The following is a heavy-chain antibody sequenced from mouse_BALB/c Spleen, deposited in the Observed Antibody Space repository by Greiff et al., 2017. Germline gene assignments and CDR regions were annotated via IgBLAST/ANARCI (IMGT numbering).Heavy chain of an antibody. CDR2: INPNNGCT. D-gene: IGHD2-3*01. J-gene: IGHJ2*01. CDR3: ARRWLLLFDY. Sequence: VQLQQSGPELVKPGASVKIPCKASGYTFTDYNMDWVKQSHGKSLEWIGDINPNNGCTIYNQKFKGKATLTVDKSSSTAYMELRSLTSEDTAVYYCARRWLLLFDYWGQGTTLTVSA. CDR1: GYTFTDYN. V-gene: IGHV1-18*01.